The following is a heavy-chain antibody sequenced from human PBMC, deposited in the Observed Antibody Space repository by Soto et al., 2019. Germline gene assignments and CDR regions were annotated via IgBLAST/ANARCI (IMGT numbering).Heavy chain of an antibody. CDR1: GFAFSSFG. Sequence: SLRLSCVACGFAFSSFGMHWVRQAPGKGLEWVAFISHDGSKKKFVDSVKGRFTISRDDSGNTLYLQMNSLRADDTAVYFCAKVWNYANHDYVNDVPAQRSTVPVSS. J-gene: IGHJ6*02. CDR3: AKVWNYANHDYVNDV. D-gene: IGHD1-7*01. V-gene: IGHV3-30*18. CDR2: ISHDGSKK.